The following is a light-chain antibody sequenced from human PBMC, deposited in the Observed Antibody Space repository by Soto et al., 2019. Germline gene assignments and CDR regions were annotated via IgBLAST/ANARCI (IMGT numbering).Light chain of an antibody. CDR2: LGS. CDR3: MQARSGWT. CDR1: QSLLHSDGYNY. Sequence: IVMTQSPLSLPVTPGEPASISCRSSQSLLHSDGYNYLDWYLQKPGQSPQLLIYLGSNRASGVPDRFSGSGSGTDFTLKISRVEAEDVGIYYCMQARSGWTFGQGTQVEIK. J-gene: IGKJ1*01. V-gene: IGKV2-28*01.